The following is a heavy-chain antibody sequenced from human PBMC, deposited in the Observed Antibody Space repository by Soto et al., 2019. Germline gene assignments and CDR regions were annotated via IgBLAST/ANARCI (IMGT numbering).Heavy chain of an antibody. J-gene: IGHJ5*02. CDR3: ARSTMVRGVITKSNWFDP. D-gene: IGHD3-10*01. CDR2: INHSGST. CDR1: GGSFSGYY. V-gene: IGHV4-34*01. Sequence: SETLSLTCAVYGGSFSGYYWSWIRQPPGKGLEWIGEINHSGSTNYNPSLKSRVTISVDTSKNQFSLKLSSVTAADTAVYYCARSTMVRGVITKSNWFDPWGQGTLVTVS.